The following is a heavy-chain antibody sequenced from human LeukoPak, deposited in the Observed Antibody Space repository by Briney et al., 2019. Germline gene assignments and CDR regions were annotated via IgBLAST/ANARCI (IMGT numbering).Heavy chain of an antibody. V-gene: IGHV4-38-2*02. CDR2: IYHSGST. Sequence: SETLSLTCTVSGYSISSGYHWGWIRQPPGKGLGWIGSIYHSGSTYYNPSLKSRVTISVDTSKNQFSLKLTSVTAADTAVYYCARESVAVAGTVDYWGQGTLVTVSS. CDR1: GYSISSGYH. J-gene: IGHJ4*02. D-gene: IGHD6-19*01. CDR3: ARESVAVAGTVDY.